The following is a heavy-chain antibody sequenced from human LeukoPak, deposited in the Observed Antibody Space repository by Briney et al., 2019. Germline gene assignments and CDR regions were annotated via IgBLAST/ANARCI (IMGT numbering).Heavy chain of an antibody. CDR1: GGSISSYY. Sequence: SETLSLTCTVSGGSISSYYWSWIRQPPGKGLEWIGYIYYSGSTNYNPSLKSRVTISVDTSKNQFSLKLSSVTAADTAVYYCARRYSSSWYPFDYWGQGTLVTVSS. CDR3: ARRYSSSWYPFDY. CDR2: IYYSGST. V-gene: IGHV4-59*08. J-gene: IGHJ4*02. D-gene: IGHD6-13*01.